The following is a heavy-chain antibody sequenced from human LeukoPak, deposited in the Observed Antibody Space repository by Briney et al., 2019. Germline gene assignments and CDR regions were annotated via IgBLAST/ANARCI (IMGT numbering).Heavy chain of an antibody. J-gene: IGHJ3*02. Sequence: ASVKVSCKASGYTFTGNYMHWVRQAPGQGLEWVGWINTNTGGTNYAQKFQGRVTMTRDTSIRTTYMDLSSLGSDDTALYYCASEFQRGFDIWGQGTMVNVSP. CDR1: GYTFTGNY. CDR2: INTNTGGT. CDR3: ASEFQRGFDI. V-gene: IGHV1-2*02.